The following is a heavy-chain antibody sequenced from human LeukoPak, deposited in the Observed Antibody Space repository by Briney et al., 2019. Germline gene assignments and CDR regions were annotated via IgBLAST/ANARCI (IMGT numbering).Heavy chain of an antibody. Sequence: SETLSLTCTVSGGSISSYYWSWIRQPAGKGLEWIGRIYTSGSTNYNPSLKSRVTTSVDTSKNQFSLKLSSVTAADTAVYYCASEGLERPQYYYYYYYMDVWGKGTTVTVSS. CDR1: GGSISSYY. V-gene: IGHV4-4*07. CDR3: ASEGLERPQYYYYYYYMDV. J-gene: IGHJ6*03. D-gene: IGHD1-1*01. CDR2: IYTSGST.